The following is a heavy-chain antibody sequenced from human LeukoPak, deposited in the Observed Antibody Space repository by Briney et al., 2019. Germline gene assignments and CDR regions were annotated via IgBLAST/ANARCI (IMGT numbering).Heavy chain of an antibody. CDR2: IKEDGTEK. Sequence: GGSLRLSCAASGFTFSSYGVHWVRQAPGKGLEGVANIKEDGTEKFYVDSVKGRFTVSRDNARASVFLQMNSLRAEDTAVYYCTRDDPRVGSTETDWGQGTLVTVSS. CDR3: TRDDPRVGSTETD. D-gene: IGHD1-26*01. J-gene: IGHJ4*02. CDR1: GFTFSSYG. V-gene: IGHV3-7*01.